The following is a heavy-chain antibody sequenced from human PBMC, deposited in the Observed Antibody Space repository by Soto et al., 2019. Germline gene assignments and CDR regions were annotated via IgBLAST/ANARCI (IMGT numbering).Heavy chain of an antibody. J-gene: IGHJ4*02. Sequence: QVQLQQWGAGLLKPSETLSLTCAVYGGSFSGYYWSGIRQPPGKELEWIGEINHSGSTNYNPSLKSRFTISVETSKNQFSLKLSSVTAADTAVYYCARRTSSLGYCSGGSCHFDYWGQGTLVTVSS. V-gene: IGHV4-34*01. CDR1: GGSFSGYY. CDR2: INHSGST. CDR3: ARRTSSLGYCSGGSCHFDY. D-gene: IGHD2-15*01.